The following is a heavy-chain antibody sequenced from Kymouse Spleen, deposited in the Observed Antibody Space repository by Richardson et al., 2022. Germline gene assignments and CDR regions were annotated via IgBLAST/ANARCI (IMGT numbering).Heavy chain of an antibody. J-gene: IGHJ6*02. V-gene: IGHV6-1*01. CDR1: GDSVSSNSAA. Sequence: QVQLQQSGPGLVKPSQTLSLTCAISGDSVSSNSAAWNWIRQSPSRGLEWLGRTYYRSKWYNDYAVSVKSRITINPDTSKNQFSLQLNSVTPEDTAVYYCARDTLSYNWNYVGYYYYGMDVWGQGTTVTVSS. CDR3: ARDTLSYNWNYVGYYYYGMDV. D-gene: IGHD1-7*01. CDR2: TYYRSKWYN.